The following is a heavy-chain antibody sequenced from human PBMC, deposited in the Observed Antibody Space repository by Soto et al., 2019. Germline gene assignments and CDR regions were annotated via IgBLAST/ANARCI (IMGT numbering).Heavy chain of an antibody. Sequence: QVQLQESGPGLVKPSETLSLTCTVSGVSITPYYWTWIRHPPGKGLEWIGYVYHTGNTYYNPSLKSRVTISLDTSMNQVSLRLKSVTAADTAVYYCAREQYNWKLWGQGTLVTVSS. V-gene: IGHV4-59*01. J-gene: IGHJ4*02. D-gene: IGHD1-20*01. CDR1: GVSITPYY. CDR3: AREQYNWKL. CDR2: VYHTGNT.